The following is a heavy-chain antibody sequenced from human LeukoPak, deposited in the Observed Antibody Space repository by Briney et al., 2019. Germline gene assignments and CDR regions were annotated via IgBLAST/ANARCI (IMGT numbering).Heavy chain of an antibody. J-gene: IGHJ6*03. CDR2: INPNSGGT. D-gene: IGHD3-3*01. V-gene: IGHV1-2*02. Sequence: ASVKVSCKASGYTFTGYYMHWVRQAPGQGLEWMGWINPNSGGTNYAQKFQGRVTMTRDTSISTAYMELSRLRSDDTAVYYCARSYHSDFWSGYYYYYYYMDVWGKGTTVTISS. CDR3: ARSYHSDFWSGYYYYYYYMDV. CDR1: GYTFTGYY.